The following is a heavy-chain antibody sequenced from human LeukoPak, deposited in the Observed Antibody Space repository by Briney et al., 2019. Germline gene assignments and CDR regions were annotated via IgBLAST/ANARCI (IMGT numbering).Heavy chain of an antibody. V-gene: IGHV3-30*02. CDR3: AEDGMVGATTGLFYFDY. CDR1: GFTFSSYG. J-gene: IGHJ4*02. CDR2: IRYDGSNK. Sequence: GGSLRLSCAASGFTFSSYGMHWVRQAPGKGLEWVAFIRYDGSNKYYADSVKGRFTISRDNSKNTFYLQMNSLRDEDTAVYYCAEDGMVGATTGLFYFDYWGQGILVTVSS. D-gene: IGHD1-26*01.